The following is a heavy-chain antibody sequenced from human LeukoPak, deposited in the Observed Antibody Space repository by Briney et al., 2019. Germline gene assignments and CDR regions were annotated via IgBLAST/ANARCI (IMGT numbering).Heavy chain of an antibody. CDR2: IWYDGSNK. CDR1: GFTFSSYG. V-gene: IGHV3-33*06. Sequence: GGSLRLSCAASGFTFSSYGMHWVRQAPGKGLEWVAVIWYDGSNKYYADSVKGRFTISRDNSKNTLYLQMNSLRAEDTAVYYCAKTVMPPWFGVLLGAFDIWGQGTMVTVSS. D-gene: IGHD3-10*01. J-gene: IGHJ3*02. CDR3: AKTVMPPWFGVLLGAFDI.